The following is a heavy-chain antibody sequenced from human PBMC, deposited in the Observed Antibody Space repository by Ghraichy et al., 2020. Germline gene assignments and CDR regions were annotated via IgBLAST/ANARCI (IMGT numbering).Heavy chain of an antibody. J-gene: IGHJ4*02. D-gene: IGHD4-17*01. V-gene: IGHV3-23*01. CDR3: ATVGDDYGDYGSFDS. Sequence: GESLNISCAASGFTFSTYAMNWVRQAPGKGLEWVSTISGSYGSTYYADSVKGRFTISRDDSKNMVYLQMNRLRAEDTALYYCATVGDDYGDYGSFDSWGQGTLVTVSS. CDR1: GFTFSTYA. CDR2: ISGSYGST.